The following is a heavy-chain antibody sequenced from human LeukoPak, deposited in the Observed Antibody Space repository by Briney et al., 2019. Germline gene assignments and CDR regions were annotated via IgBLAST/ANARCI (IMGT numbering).Heavy chain of an antibody. V-gene: IGHV1-18*01. Sequence: ASVKVSCKASGYTFTSYGISWARQAPGQGLEWMGWISAYNGNTNYAQKLQGRVTMTTDTSTSTAYMELRSLRSDDTAVCYCARGPYYDFWSGYSNDAFDIWGQGTMVTVSS. CDR1: GYTFTSYG. CDR3: ARGPYYDFWSGYSNDAFDI. D-gene: IGHD3-3*01. J-gene: IGHJ3*02. CDR2: ISAYNGNT.